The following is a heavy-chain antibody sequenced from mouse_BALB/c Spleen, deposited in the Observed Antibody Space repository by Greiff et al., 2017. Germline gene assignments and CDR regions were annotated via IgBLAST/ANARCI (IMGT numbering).Heavy chain of an antibody. CDR2: ISTCSGNT. Sequence: QVQLQQSGPELARPGVSVKISCKGSGYTFTDYAMHWVKQSHAKSLEWIGVISTCSGNTNYNQKFKGKATMTVDKSSSTAYMELARLTSEDSAIYYCATGTDYDDAMDYWGQGTSVTVSS. CDR1: GYTFTDYA. D-gene: IGHD2-4*01. J-gene: IGHJ4*01. V-gene: IGHV1-67*01. CDR3: ATGTDYDDAMDY.